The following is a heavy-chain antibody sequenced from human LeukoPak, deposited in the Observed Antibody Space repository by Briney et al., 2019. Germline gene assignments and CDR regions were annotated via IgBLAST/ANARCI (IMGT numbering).Heavy chain of an antibody. V-gene: IGHV4-4*07. CDR3: ARTTEAHSWRTRYYDYYMDV. CDR1: GGSISSYY. D-gene: IGHD6-13*01. CDR2: IYTGGST. Sequence: SETLSLTCTVSGGSISSYYWSWIRQPPGKGLEWIGRIYTGGSTNYNPSLKSRVTISVDTSKNLFSLKLRSVTAADTAVYYCARTTEAHSWRTRYYDYYMDVWGKGTTVTVSS. J-gene: IGHJ6*03.